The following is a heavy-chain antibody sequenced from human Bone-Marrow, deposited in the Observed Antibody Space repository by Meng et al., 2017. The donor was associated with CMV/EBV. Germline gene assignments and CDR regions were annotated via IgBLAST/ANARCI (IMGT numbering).Heavy chain of an antibody. Sequence: SETLSLTCTVSGGSISSSSYYWGWIRQPPGKGLEWIGSIYYSGSTYYNPSLKSRVTISVDTSISTAYMELSRLRSDDTAVYYCARAEWEHRGRAFDIWGQGTTVTVSS. CDR3: ARAEWEHRGRAFDI. J-gene: IGHJ3*02. D-gene: IGHD1-26*01. CDR2: IYYSGST. V-gene: IGHV4-39*07. CDR1: GGSISSSSYY.